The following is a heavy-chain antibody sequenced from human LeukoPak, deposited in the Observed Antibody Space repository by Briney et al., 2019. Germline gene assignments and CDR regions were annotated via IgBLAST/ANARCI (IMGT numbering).Heavy chain of an antibody. D-gene: IGHD2-2*01. Sequence: KPSETLSLTCAVFGGSINSYYWSWIRQPPGKGLEWIGYIYYSGNTNYNPSFKSQVTISVDTSKNQFSLKLSSVTAADTAIYYCVRQPSATAAFDIWGQGTMVTVSS. CDR3: VRQPSATAAFDI. CDR1: GGSINSYY. V-gene: IGHV4-59*08. J-gene: IGHJ3*02. CDR2: IYYSGNT.